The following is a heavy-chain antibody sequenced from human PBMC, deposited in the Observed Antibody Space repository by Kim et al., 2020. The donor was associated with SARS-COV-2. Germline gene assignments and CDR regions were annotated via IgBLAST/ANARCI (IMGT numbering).Heavy chain of an antibody. Sequence: GGSLRLSCAASGFTFSSYAMHWVRQAPGKGLEWVAVISYDGSNKYYADSVKGRFTISRDNSKNTLYLQMNSLRAEDTAVYYCARSGDIVVVPAPFDYWGQGTLVTVSS. J-gene: IGHJ4*02. V-gene: IGHV3-30*04. CDR1: GFTFSSYA. CDR2: ISYDGSNK. D-gene: IGHD2-2*01. CDR3: ARSGDIVVVPAPFDY.